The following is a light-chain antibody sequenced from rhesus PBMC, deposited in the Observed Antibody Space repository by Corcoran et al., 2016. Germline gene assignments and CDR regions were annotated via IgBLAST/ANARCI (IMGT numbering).Light chain of an antibody. J-gene: IGLJ1*01. V-gene: IGLV2-32*01. CDR1: SSDIGGYNY. Sequence: QAALTQPRSVSGSPGQSVTISCTGTSSDIGGYNYVSWYQQHPGTAPKLMIYEVNKRPSGVSDRFSGSKSDNTASLTISGLQAEDEADYYCFSYAGSYTYIFGAGSRLSVL. CDR2: EVN. CDR3: FSYAGSYTYI.